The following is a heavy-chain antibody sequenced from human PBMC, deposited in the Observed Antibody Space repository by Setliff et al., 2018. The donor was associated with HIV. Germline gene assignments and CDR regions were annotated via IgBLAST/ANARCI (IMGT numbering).Heavy chain of an antibody. J-gene: IGHJ5*02. Sequence: PGGSLRLSCAASGFTFSSYGMHWVRQAPGKGLEWVAVIWYDGNNKYYADSVKGRFTISRDNSKNTLYLQMNSLRAEDTAVYYCAKSPNRYSPLDWFDPWGQGTLVTVSS. V-gene: IGHV3-33*06. CDR3: AKSPNRYSPLDWFDP. D-gene: IGHD5-18*01. CDR1: GFTFSSYG. CDR2: IWYDGNNK.